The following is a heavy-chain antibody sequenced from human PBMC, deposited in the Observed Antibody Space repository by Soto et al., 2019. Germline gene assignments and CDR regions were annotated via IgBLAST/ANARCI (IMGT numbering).Heavy chain of an antibody. V-gene: IGHV3-21*01. D-gene: IGHD2-15*01. CDR3: ARVGCSGGSCLYNWFDH. CDR1: GFTFSSYS. J-gene: IGHJ5*02. Sequence: EVQLVESGGGLVKPGGSLRLSCAASGFTFSSYSMNWVRQAPGKGLEWVSSISSSSSYIYYADSVKGRFTISRDNAKNSLYLQMNSLRAEDTAVYYCARVGCSGGSCLYNWFDHWGQGTLVTVSS. CDR2: ISSSSSYI.